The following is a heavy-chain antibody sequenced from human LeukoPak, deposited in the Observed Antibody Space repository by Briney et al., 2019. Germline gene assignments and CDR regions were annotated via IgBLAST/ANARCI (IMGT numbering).Heavy chain of an antibody. V-gene: IGHV3-74*01. D-gene: IGHD2-21*02. CDR1: GFTFNSYW. CDR2: INPDGSWT. Sequence: GGSLRLSCAASGFTFNSYWMVWFRQAPGKGLVWVSCINPDGSWTLHADSVKGRFAISRDYARNTLYLQMNSLGVGDTAMYYCARYEQRPGVTASDPWSQGTLVTVSS. J-gene: IGHJ5*02. CDR3: ARYEQRPGVTASDP.